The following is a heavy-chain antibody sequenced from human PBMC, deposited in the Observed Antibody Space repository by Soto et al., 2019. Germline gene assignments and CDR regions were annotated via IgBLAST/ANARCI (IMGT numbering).Heavy chain of an antibody. V-gene: IGHV1-2*02. D-gene: IGHD2-8*02. CDR1: GYIFTCYY. Sequence: XSVKVSCQASGYIFTCYYIHWVRQAPGQGLEWMGWINPDSGATNYAQNFQGRVTLTSDTSISTASMDLTSLTSDDTAVYYCARGDYGTGGYPFPYFDYWGQGTLVTVSS. J-gene: IGHJ4*02. CDR2: INPDSGAT. CDR3: ARGDYGTGGYPFPYFDY.